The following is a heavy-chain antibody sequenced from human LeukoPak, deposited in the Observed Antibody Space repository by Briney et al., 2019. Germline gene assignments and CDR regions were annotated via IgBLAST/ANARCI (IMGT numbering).Heavy chain of an antibody. CDR1: GFTVSSYY. CDR3: ARGGVNYWNPRY. CDR2: LYTGGNT. J-gene: IGHJ4*02. V-gene: IGHV3-53*01. Sequence: GGSLRLSCVASGFTVSSYYMSWVRQAPGKGLEWVSLLYTGGNTYYSDSVAGRFTISRDESKNTSYLPMKTLRAEDTAVYYCARGGVNYWNPRYWGQGTLVTVSS. D-gene: IGHD1-1*01.